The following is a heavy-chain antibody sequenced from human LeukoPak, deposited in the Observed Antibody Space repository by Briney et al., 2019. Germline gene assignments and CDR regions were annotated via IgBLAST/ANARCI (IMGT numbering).Heavy chain of an antibody. V-gene: IGHV1-24*01. J-gene: IGHJ3*02. Sequence: GASVKVSCKVSGYTLTELSMHWVRQAPGKGLEWMGGFDPEDGETIYVQKFQGRVTMTEDTSTDTAYMELSSLRSEDTAVYYCATGNSSGWLDAFDIWGQGTMVTVSS. CDR1: GYTLTELS. CDR3: ATGNSSGWLDAFDI. CDR2: FDPEDGET. D-gene: IGHD6-19*01.